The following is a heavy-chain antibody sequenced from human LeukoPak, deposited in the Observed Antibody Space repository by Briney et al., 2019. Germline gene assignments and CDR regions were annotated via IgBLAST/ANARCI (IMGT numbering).Heavy chain of an antibody. CDR3: AGRNYGSGSHYNY. D-gene: IGHD3-10*01. Sequence: GGSLRLSWAASGFTFSIFQMTWVRQAPGKGLEWVSTIISAGSTYYADSVKGRFTFSRDNSKNTLYLQMNSLRAGDTAVYYCAGRNYGSGSHYNYWGQGALVTVSS. V-gene: IGHV3-23*01. CDR2: IISAGST. J-gene: IGHJ4*02. CDR1: GFTFSIFQ.